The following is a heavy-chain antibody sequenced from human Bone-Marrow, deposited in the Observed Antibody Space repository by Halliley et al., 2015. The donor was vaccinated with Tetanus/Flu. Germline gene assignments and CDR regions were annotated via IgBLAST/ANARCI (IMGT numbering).Heavy chain of an antibody. Sequence: TLSLTCTVSGGSITDYYWSWIRQPPGKGLEWIGYIYSSGNTDPNPSLKSRVTISIDTSKKQFSLKVRSVTAADTAVYYCARDNGIAVAEFDYWGQGTLVTVSS. D-gene: IGHD6-19*01. V-gene: IGHV4-59*01. J-gene: IGHJ4*02. CDR1: GGSITDYY. CDR3: ARDNGIAVAEFDY. CDR2: IYSSGNT.